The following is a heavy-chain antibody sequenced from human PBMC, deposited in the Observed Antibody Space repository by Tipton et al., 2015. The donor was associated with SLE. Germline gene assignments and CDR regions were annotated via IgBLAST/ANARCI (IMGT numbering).Heavy chain of an antibody. CDR3: ARMDFWSGYYPRWFDP. CDR2: IYYSGST. CDR1: GGSIGSYY. Sequence: TLSLTCTVSGGSIGSYYWSWIRQPPGKGLEWIGYIYYSGSTNYNPSLKSRVTISVDTSKNQFSLKLSSVTAADTAVYYCARMDFWSGYYPRWFDPWGQGTLVTVSS. D-gene: IGHD3-3*01. V-gene: IGHV4-59*07. J-gene: IGHJ5*02.